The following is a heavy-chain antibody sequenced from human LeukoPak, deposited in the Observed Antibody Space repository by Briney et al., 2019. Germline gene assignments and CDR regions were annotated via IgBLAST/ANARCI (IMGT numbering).Heavy chain of an antibody. J-gene: IGHJ3*02. Sequence: GGSLRLSCAASGFTFSSYGMHWGRQAPGKGLEWVAVISYDGSNKYYADSVKGRFTISRDNSKNTLYLQMNSLRAEDTAVYYCARGGYYYDSSGSAEDAFDIWGQGTMVTVSS. CDR3: ARGGYYYDSSGSAEDAFDI. D-gene: IGHD3-22*01. CDR2: ISYDGSNK. CDR1: GFTFSSYG. V-gene: IGHV3-30*03.